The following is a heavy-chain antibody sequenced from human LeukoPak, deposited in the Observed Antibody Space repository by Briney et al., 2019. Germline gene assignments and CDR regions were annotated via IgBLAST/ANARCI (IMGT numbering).Heavy chain of an antibody. J-gene: IGHJ5*02. Sequence: SETLSLTGSVYGVSFSGYYWGWIRHPPGNGLEWIGEINHSGSTQYNPTRKRRVTISADTYKKPLSLKLSSVTAADTAVYYCARVSSSWYRASGTWFDPWGEGTLVTVSS. D-gene: IGHD6-13*01. CDR1: GVSFSGYY. CDR2: INHSGST. CDR3: ARVSSSWYRASGTWFDP. V-gene: IGHV4-34*01.